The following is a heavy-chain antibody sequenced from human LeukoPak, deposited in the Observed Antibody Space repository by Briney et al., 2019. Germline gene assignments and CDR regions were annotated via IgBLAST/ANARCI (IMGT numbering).Heavy chain of an antibody. Sequence: GGSLRLSCAASGFTFSSYAMSWVRQAPGKGLEWVSAISGSGGGTYYADSVKGRFTISRDNSKNTLYLQMNSLRAEDTAVYYCATDPYYDFWSGYVYWGQGTLVTVSS. CDR2: ISGSGGGT. CDR3: ATDPYYDFWSGYVY. J-gene: IGHJ4*02. V-gene: IGHV3-23*01. CDR1: GFTFSSYA. D-gene: IGHD3-3*01.